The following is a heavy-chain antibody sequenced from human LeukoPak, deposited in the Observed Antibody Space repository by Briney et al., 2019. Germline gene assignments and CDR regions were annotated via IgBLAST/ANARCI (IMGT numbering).Heavy chain of an antibody. CDR2: IKQDGSEK. J-gene: IGHJ6*03. CDR3: ASRKYSYGTREYYYYMDV. V-gene: IGHV3-7*01. Sequence: GGSLRLSCAASGFTFSSYWMSWVRQAPGKGLEWVANIKQDGSEKYYVDSVKGRFTISRDNAKNSLYLQMNSLRAEDTAVYYCASRKYSYGTREYYYYMDVWGKGTTVTVSS. CDR1: GFTFSSYW. D-gene: IGHD5-18*01.